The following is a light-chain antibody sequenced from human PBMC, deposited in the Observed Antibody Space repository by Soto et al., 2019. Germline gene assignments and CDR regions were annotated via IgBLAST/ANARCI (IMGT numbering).Light chain of an antibody. CDR1: QGISSY. J-gene: IGKJ4*01. V-gene: IGKV1-9*01. Sequence: IQLTQSPSSLSASVGDRVTITCRASQGISSYLAWYQQKPGKAPKLLIYAASTLQSGVPSRFSGSGSGTDFTLTSSSLQPEDFATYYCQQINSYPSFGGGTKVEIK. CDR3: QQINSYPS. CDR2: AAS.